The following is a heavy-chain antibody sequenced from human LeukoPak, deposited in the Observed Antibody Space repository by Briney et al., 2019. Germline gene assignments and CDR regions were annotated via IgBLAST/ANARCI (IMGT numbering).Heavy chain of an antibody. J-gene: IGHJ6*02. Sequence: SETLSLTCAVYGGSFSGYYWSWIRQPPGKGLEWIGEINHSGSTNYNPSLKSRVTISVDTSKNQFSLKLSSVTAADTAVYYCAKGGLGSGSDYGMDVWGQGTTVTVSS. CDR1: GGSFSGYY. CDR2: INHSGST. V-gene: IGHV4-34*01. CDR3: AKGGLGSGSDYGMDV. D-gene: IGHD3-10*01.